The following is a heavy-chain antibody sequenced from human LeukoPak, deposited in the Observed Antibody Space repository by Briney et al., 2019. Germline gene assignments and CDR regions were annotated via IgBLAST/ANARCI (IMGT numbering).Heavy chain of an antibody. Sequence: PGGSLRLSCAASGFTVSRNYMSWVRQAPGKGLEWVSVIYSADSAYYADSVRGRFTISRDNSKNTLSLQMNSLRADDTAVYYCAREVGGGATNYFDYWGQETLVTVSS. D-gene: IGHD1-26*01. CDR3: AREVGGGATNYFDY. V-gene: IGHV3-53*01. CDR2: IYSADSA. CDR1: GFTVSRNY. J-gene: IGHJ4*02.